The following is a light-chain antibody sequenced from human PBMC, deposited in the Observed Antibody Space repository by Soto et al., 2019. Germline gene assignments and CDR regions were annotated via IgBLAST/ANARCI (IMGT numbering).Light chain of an antibody. Sequence: QSVLTQPPSASGTPGQRVIISCSGSSSNIGTNYVYWYQQLPGTAPTFLIYRTNQRPSGVPERFSAAKAGTSTSLASSGLLYEDEADYYCSAWDDGMSGLVFGTGTKVTVL. V-gene: IGLV1-47*01. J-gene: IGLJ1*01. CDR1: SSNIGTNY. CDR3: SAWDDGMSGLV. CDR2: RTN.